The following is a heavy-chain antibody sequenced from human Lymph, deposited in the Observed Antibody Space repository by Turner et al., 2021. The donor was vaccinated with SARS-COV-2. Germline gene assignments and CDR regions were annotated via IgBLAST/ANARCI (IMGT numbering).Heavy chain of an antibody. CDR2: IYYSGSN. CDR3: ARLVRRAEYYFDY. CDR1: GGSISSSSHY. V-gene: IGHV4-39*01. J-gene: IGHJ4*02. Sequence: QLQLQESGPGLVTPSETLSLTCTVSGGSISSSSHYWCWFRQPPGRGLEWIGHIYYSGSNYYNPSLKSRVTISVDTSKNQFSLKLSSVTAADTAVYYCARLVRRAEYYFDYWGQGTLVTVSS. D-gene: IGHD3-10*01.